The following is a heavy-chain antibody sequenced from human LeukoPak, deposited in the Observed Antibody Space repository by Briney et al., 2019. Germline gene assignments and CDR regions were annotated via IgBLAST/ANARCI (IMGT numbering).Heavy chain of an antibody. CDR2: IKSSDGDT. CDR1: GYTFTGYY. D-gene: IGHD1-26*01. CDR3: ARDDAIVGATTMKNLDY. V-gene: IGHV1-46*01. Sequence: GASVKVSCKASGYTFTGYYVHWVRQAPGQGLEWMGIIKSSDGDTIYAQKFQGRFTMTSDTSASTVYMELSSLRSEDTAVYYCARDDAIVGATTMKNLDYWGQGTLVTVSS. J-gene: IGHJ4*02.